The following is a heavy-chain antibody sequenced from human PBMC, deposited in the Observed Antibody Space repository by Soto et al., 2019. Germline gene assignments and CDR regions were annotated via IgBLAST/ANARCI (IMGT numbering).Heavy chain of an antibody. CDR1: GGTFSSYA. J-gene: IGHJ6*02. CDR2: IIPIFGTA. Sequence: QVQLVQSGAEVKKPGSSVKVSCKASGGTFSSYAISWVRQAPGQGLEWMGGIIPIFGTANYAQKFQGRVRITADESTSTAYMELSSLRSEDTAVYYCAGEVPAAMMGRNYYYGMDVWGQGTTVTVSS. CDR3: AGEVPAAMMGRNYYYGMDV. D-gene: IGHD2-2*01. V-gene: IGHV1-69*12.